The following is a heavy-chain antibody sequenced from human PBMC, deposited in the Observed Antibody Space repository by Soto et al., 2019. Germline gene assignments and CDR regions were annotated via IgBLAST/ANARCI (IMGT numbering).Heavy chain of an antibody. J-gene: IGHJ4*02. CDR3: ARLITVEMATISDYYFDY. V-gene: IGHV5-51*01. CDR2: IYPGDSDT. Sequence: PGESLKISCKGSGYSFPSDWIGWVRQMPGKGLEWMGIIYPGDSDTRYSPSFQGQVTISADKSISTAYLQWSSLKASDTAMYYCARLITVEMATISDYYFDYWGQGTLVTVSS. CDR1: GYSFPSDW. D-gene: IGHD5-12*01.